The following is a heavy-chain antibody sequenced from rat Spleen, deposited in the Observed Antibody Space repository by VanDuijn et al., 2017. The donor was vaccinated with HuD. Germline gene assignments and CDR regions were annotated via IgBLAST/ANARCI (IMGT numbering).Heavy chain of an antibody. Sequence: EVQLVESGGGLVQPGRSLKLSCVASGFTFNNYWMTWIRQSPGKGLEWVASITNTGGGTYYLDSVKGRFTISRDNAENTVYLQMNSLRSADTATYYCAKEEFGVTFGNWGQGVMVTVSS. J-gene: IGHJ2*01. CDR2: ITNTGGGT. D-gene: IGHD4-3*01. CDR3: AKEEFGVTFGN. CDR1: GFTFNNYW. V-gene: IGHV5-31*01.